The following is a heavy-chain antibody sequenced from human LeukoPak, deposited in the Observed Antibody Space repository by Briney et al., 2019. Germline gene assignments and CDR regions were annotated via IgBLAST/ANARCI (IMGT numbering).Heavy chain of an antibody. D-gene: IGHD1-26*01. Sequence: PGGSLRLSCAASGFTFSSYSMNWVRQAPGKGLEWVSYISRSSSTIYYADSVKGRFTISRDNAKNSLYLQMNSLRAEDTAVYYCAREVGASEFDYWGQGTLVTVSS. CDR1: GFTFSSYS. V-gene: IGHV3-48*04. J-gene: IGHJ4*02. CDR3: AREVGASEFDY. CDR2: ISRSSSTI.